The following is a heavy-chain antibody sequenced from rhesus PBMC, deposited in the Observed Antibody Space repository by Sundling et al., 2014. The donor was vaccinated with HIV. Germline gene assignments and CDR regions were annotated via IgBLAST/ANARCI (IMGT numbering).Heavy chain of an antibody. CDR1: GGSISGNY. V-gene: IGHV4-147*01. D-gene: IGHD3-9*01. Sequence: QVQLRESGPGLVKPSETLSLTCAVSGGSISGNYWNWIRQPPGKGLEWIGRIDANTGSTRYSPSLTSRVTISTDTSKNQFSLRLNSVIAADTAVYYCARAPYEDDYGYYSYGLDSWGQGVVVTVSS. CDR3: ARAPYEDDYGYYSYGLDS. J-gene: IGHJ6*01. CDR2: IDANTGST.